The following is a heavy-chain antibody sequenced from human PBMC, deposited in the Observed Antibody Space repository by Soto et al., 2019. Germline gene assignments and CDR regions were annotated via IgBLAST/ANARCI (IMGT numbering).Heavy chain of an antibody. J-gene: IGHJ4*02. CDR2: ISTSGTYV. V-gene: IGHV3-21*01. CDR1: EFNFNVYS. D-gene: IGHD2-2*01. CDR3: ASRYCTDTSCYAFDY. Sequence: PGGSLRLSCAASEFNFNVYSINWVRQAPGKGLEWVSSISTSGTYVYYADSVKGRFTISRDNAQSSLYLQMNSLRAEDTAVYYCASRYCTDTSCYAFDYWGQGTLVTVSS.